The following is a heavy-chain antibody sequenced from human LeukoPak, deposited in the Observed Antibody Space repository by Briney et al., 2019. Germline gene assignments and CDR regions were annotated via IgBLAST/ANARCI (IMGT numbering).Heavy chain of an antibody. CDR1: GFTVSDNY. J-gene: IGHJ4*02. Sequence: GGSLRLSCAASGFTVSDNYMSWVRQAPGKGLEWVSGISWNSGSIGYADSVKGRFTISRDNAKNSLYLQMNSLRAEDTALYYCAKETMVRGVFDYWGQGTLVTVSS. CDR2: ISWNSGSI. D-gene: IGHD3-10*01. CDR3: AKETMVRGVFDY. V-gene: IGHV3-9*01.